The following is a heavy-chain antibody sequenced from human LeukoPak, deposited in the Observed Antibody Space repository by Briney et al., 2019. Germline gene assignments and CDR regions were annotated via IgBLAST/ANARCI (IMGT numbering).Heavy chain of an antibody. D-gene: IGHD2-21*02. J-gene: IGHJ5*02. CDR3: ARLFCGGDCSSFHPDWFDP. CDR2: IYHRGYT. Sequence: PSETLSLTCAVSGYSISSGYYWGWIRHPPGKGLEWIGSIYHRGYTYYNPSLKSRVTISVETSKNQYSLKLTSVTAADTAVYYCARLFCGGDCSSFHPDWFDPWGQGTLVTVSS. V-gene: IGHV4-38-2*01. CDR1: GYSISSGYY.